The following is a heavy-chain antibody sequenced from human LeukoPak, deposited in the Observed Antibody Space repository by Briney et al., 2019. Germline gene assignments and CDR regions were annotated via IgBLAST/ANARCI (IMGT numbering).Heavy chain of an antibody. Sequence: PSETLSLTCTVSGGSISSGGYYWSWIRQHPGKGLEWIGYIYYSGRTYYNPSPKSRVTISVDTSKTQFSLKLSSVTAADTAVYCCSRVMSVFDYWGQGTLVTVSS. CDR1: GGSISSGGYY. CDR2: IYYSGRT. V-gene: IGHV4-31*03. D-gene: IGHD2-8*01. CDR3: SRVMSVFDY. J-gene: IGHJ4*02.